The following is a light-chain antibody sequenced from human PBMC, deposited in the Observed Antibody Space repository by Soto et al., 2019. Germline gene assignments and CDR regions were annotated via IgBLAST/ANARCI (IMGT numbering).Light chain of an antibody. Sequence: ETVLSQSPGALALSPGERAPLSFRASLSVSSSYLAWYQQKPGQAPRLLIYGASTRATGIPHRFSGSGSGTDFSLTISRLEPEDFAVYYCQQYGSSPRTFGQGTKVDIK. V-gene: IGKV3-20*01. J-gene: IGKJ1*01. CDR3: QQYGSSPRT. CDR2: GAS. CDR1: LSVSSSY.